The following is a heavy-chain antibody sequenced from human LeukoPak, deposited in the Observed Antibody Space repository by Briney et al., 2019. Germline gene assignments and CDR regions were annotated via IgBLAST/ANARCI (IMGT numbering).Heavy chain of an antibody. V-gene: IGHV4-61*02. CDR3: ARAGVTSSWSQFDY. CDR1: GGSISNGSYY. CDR2: MYTSGST. Sequence: PSETLSLTCSVSGGSISNGSYYWNWIRQPAGKGLEWIGRMYTSGSTNYNPSLKSRVTISVDTSNNQFSLKLSSVTAADTAVYYCARAGVTSSWSQFDYWGQGTLVTVFS. J-gene: IGHJ4*02. D-gene: IGHD6-13*01.